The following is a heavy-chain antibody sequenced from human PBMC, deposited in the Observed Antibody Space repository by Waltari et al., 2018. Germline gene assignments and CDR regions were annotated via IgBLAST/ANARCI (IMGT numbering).Heavy chain of an antibody. J-gene: IGHJ6*03. V-gene: IGHV4-59*01. CDR3: ARVSYLSALYYYMDV. CDR2: IYYSGST. Sequence: QVQLQESGPGLVKPSETLSLTCTVSGGSISSYYWSWIRQPPGKGLEWIGYIYYSGSTNYNPSLKSRVTISVDTSKNQFSLKLSSVTAADTAVYYCARVSYLSALYYYMDVWGKGTTVTISS. D-gene: IGHD1-26*01. CDR1: GGSISSYY.